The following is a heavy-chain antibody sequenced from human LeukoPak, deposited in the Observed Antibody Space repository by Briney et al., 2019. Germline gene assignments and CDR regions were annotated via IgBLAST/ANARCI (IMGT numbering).Heavy chain of an antibody. CDR2: INHSGST. J-gene: IGHJ4*02. Sequence: PSETLSLTCAVYGGSFSGYYWSWIRQPPGKGLEWIGEINHSGSTNYNPSLKSRVTISIDNTKSHFFLKLSSLTAADTAVYYCARARPWVDYWGQGILVTVSS. CDR1: GGSFSGYY. CDR3: ARARPWVDY. V-gene: IGHV4-34*01. D-gene: IGHD6-6*01.